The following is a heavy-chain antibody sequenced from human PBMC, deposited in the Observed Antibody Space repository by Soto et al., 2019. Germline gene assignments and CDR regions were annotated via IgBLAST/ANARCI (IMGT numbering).Heavy chain of an antibody. J-gene: IGHJ6*02. V-gene: IGHV1-2*04. CDR3: ANSHQILLRFLEWLLYYYYYGMDV. CDR2: INPNSGGT. Sequence: ASVKVSCKASGYTFTGYYMHWVRQAPGQGLEWMGWINPNSGGTNYAQKFQGWVTMTRDTSISTAYMELSRLRSDDTAVYDCANSHQILLRFLEWLLYYYYYGMDVWGQGTTVTVSS. CDR1: GYTFTGYY. D-gene: IGHD3-3*01.